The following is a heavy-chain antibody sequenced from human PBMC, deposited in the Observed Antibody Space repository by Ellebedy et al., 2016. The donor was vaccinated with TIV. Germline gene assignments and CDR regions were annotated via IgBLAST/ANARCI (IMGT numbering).Heavy chain of an antibody. CDR1: GYTFTSYY. J-gene: IGHJ4*02. D-gene: IGHD3-22*01. CDR2: INPSAGST. Sequence: ASVKVSCKASGYTFTSYYMYWVRQAPGQGLEWMGIINPSAGSTNSAQKFQGRVTMTRDTSTSTVYMELSSLRSEATAVYYCARGDKYYYDSSGYYYTYWGQGTLVTVSS. V-gene: IGHV1-46*01. CDR3: ARGDKYYYDSSGYYYTY.